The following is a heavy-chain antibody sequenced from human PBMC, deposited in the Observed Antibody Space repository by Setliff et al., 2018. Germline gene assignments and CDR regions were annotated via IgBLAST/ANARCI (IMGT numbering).Heavy chain of an antibody. V-gene: IGHV1-18*01. CDR2: ISAYDGNT. D-gene: IGHD6-19*01. J-gene: IGHJ4*02. Sequence: ASVKVSCKTSGYSFINYGINWVRQAPGQGLEWMGIISAYDGNTKFAQNIQGRVTLTTDTPTSTAYMELRSLRSDDTAVYYCARSPPNRGSGSGWYGDFWGQGTLVTVSS. CDR1: GYSFINYG. CDR3: ARSPPNRGSGSGWYGDF.